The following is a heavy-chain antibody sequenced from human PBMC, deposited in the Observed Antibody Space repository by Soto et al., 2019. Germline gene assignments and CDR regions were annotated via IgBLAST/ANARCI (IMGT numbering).Heavy chain of an antibody. D-gene: IGHD6-13*01. Sequence: PSETLCLTWAVYGGSFSDYSGNWNWIRQPPGKGLEWIGEINHSGSTSHNPSLRSRLTVSVDTSTNQFSLKLTSLTAADTATYYCASLQVPGNFDFWGPGSLVTVSS. V-gene: IGHV4-34*01. J-gene: IGHJ4*02. CDR2: INHSGST. CDR3: ASLQVPGNFDF. CDR1: GGSFSDYSGN.